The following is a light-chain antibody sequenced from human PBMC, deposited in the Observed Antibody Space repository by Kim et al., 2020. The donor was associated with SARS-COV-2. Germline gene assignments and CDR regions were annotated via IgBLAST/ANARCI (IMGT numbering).Light chain of an antibody. V-gene: IGKV1-9*01. Sequence: ASVGDRVSLTCRASQGVRDSFVAWYQQKPGKAPNLLIYAASTLQSGVPPRFSGSGSETDFTLTISSLQPEDFATYYCQQFRSYPYTFGQGTKLEI. CDR2: AAS. J-gene: IGKJ2*01. CDR1: QGVRDSF. CDR3: QQFRSYPYT.